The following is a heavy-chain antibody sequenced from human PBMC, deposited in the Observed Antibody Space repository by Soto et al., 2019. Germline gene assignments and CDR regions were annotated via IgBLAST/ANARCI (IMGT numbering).Heavy chain of an antibody. CDR3: ARFGYSSSCLYY. CDR1: GFTFSSYW. D-gene: IGHD6-6*01. V-gene: IGHV3-7*01. J-gene: IGHJ4*02. Sequence: EVHLLESGGGLVQPGGSLRLSCAASGFTFSSYWMSWVRQAPGKGLEWVANINQDGSQIYYVDSVKGRFTISRDNAKNQVSLQMISPRAEDTAVYYCARFGYSSSCLYYGGQGTLVTVSS. CDR2: INQDGSQI.